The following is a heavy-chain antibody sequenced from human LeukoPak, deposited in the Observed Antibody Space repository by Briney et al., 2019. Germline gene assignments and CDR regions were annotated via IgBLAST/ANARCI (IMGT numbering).Heavy chain of an antibody. V-gene: IGHV3-7*01. CDR1: GFTFSNRW. CDR3: ARGGGNFDL. J-gene: IGHJ4*02. D-gene: IGHD2-15*01. CDR2: IKQDGSDS. Sequence: QPGGSLRLSCAASGFTFSNRWMSWVRQTPGKGLEWVASIKQDGSDSYYVDSVKGRFTISRDNAKNSLYLETSSLRAEDTAVYYCARGGGNFDLWGQGTVVTVSS.